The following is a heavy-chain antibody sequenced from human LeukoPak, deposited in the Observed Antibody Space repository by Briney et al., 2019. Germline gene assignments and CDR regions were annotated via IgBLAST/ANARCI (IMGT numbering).Heavy chain of an antibody. CDR2: LYTSGST. CDR1: GGSISSYY. Sequence: SVTLSLTCTVSGGSISSYYWRWIRQPAGKGLEWVGRLYTSGSTNYNASLKIRVTMSVDTSNNQFSLKLSSVTAADTAVYYCARDRVAGTDYWGQGTLVTVSS. J-gene: IGHJ4*02. V-gene: IGHV4-4*07. CDR3: ARDRVAGTDY. D-gene: IGHD6-19*01.